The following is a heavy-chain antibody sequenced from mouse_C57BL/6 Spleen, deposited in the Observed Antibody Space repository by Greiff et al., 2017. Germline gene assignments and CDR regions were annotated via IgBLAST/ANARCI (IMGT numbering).Heavy chain of an antibody. CDR2: IDPEDGET. Sequence: VQLKQSGAELVKPGASVKLSCTASGFNIKDYYMHWVKQRTEQGLEWIGRIDPEDGETKYAPKFQGKATITADTSSNTAYLQLSSLTSEDTAVYYCARTPSITTVVADAMDYWGQGTSVTVSS. J-gene: IGHJ4*01. CDR1: GFNIKDYY. CDR3: ARTPSITTVVADAMDY. D-gene: IGHD1-1*01. V-gene: IGHV14-2*01.